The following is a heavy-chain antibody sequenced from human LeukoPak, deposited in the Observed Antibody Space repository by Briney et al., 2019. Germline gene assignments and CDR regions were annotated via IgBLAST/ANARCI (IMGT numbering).Heavy chain of an antibody. CDR1: GGSVSSNSFY. Sequence: NPSETLSLTCTVSGGSVSSNSFYWGWIRQPPGKGLEWIGSFYYTGSTYYNPSLKSRVSISVDTSKNQFSLKLSSVTAADTAVYYCAREYPNLWFGEGSTYWYFDLWGRGTLVTVSS. CDR2: FYYTGST. CDR3: AREYPNLWFGEGSTYWYFDL. V-gene: IGHV4-39*07. J-gene: IGHJ2*01. D-gene: IGHD3-10*01.